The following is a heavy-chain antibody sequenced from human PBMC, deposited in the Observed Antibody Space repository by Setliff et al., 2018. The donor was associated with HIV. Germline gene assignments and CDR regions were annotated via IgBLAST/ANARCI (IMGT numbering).Heavy chain of an antibody. CDR2: MRSTIHGGTT. CDR3: TRDRILWIGNPPKDSYCIDV. V-gene: IGHV3-49*04. D-gene: IGHD1-1*01. Sequence: GGSLRLSCTISGVTFGNDAMAWVRQAPGKGLEWVGFMRSTIHGGTTEYAASVKGRFTISRDDSKNIAYLQMTSLRTEDSAVYYCTRDRILWIGNPPKDSYCIDVWGKGATVTVSS. CDR1: GVTFGNDA. J-gene: IGHJ6*03.